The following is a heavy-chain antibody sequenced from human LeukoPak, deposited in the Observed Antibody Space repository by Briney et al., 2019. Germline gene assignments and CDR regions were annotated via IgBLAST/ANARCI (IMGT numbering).Heavy chain of an antibody. J-gene: IGHJ4*02. D-gene: IGHD6-19*01. CDR2: ISGSGGST. CDR3: AKALDLAVAGFDY. Sequence: PGGSLRLSCAASGFTFSSYAMSWVRQAPGKGLEWVSAISGSGGSTHYADSVKGRFTISRDNAKNSLYLQMNSLRAEDTALYYCAKALDLAVAGFDYWGQGTLVTVSS. CDR1: GFTFSSYA. V-gene: IGHV3-23*01.